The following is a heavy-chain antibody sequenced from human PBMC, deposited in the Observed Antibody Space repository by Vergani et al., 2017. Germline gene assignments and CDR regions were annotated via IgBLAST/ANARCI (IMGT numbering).Heavy chain of an antibody. D-gene: IGHD4-23*01. V-gene: IGHV4-39*01. CDR1: GASIRSSNYY. CDR2: IYYSGST. Sequence: QLQLQESGPGLVKPSATLSLTCSVSGASIRSSNYYWGWIRQPPGKGLEWIASIYYSGSTYYNPSLKSRVTISVDTSKNQFSLKLSSVTAADTAVYYCARNYYGGNSFLRWGQGTLVTVSS. CDR3: ARNYYGGNSFLR. J-gene: IGHJ4*02.